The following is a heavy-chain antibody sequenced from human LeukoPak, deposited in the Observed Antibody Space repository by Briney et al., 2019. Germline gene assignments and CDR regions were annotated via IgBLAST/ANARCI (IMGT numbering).Heavy chain of an antibody. V-gene: IGHV1-69*05. Sequence: SVKVSCKASGGTFSSYAISWVRQAPGQGLEWMGGIIPIFGTANYAQKFQGRVTITTDESTSTAYMELSSLRYEDTAVYYCARGGTYYYGSGFAILNKYYYYYMDVWGKGTTVTVSS. J-gene: IGHJ6*03. CDR1: GGTFSSYA. D-gene: IGHD3-10*01. CDR2: IIPIFGTA. CDR3: ARGGTYYYGSGFAILNKYYYYYMDV.